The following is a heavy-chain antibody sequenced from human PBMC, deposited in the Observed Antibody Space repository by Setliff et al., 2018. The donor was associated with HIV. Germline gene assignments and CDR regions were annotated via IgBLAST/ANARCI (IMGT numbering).Heavy chain of an antibody. V-gene: IGHV4-39*07. Sequence: NPSETLSLTCTVSGGSISSSHDFWNWIRQPPGKGLEWIGAISYGGITYYNPSLTSRVTISVDTSKNQFSLKVTAVTAADTAVYYCARVPGRDYYDTSGDFDYWCLGTLVTVSS. CDR1: GGSISSSHDF. CDR3: ARVPGRDYYDTSGDFDY. CDR2: ISYGGIT. J-gene: IGHJ4*02. D-gene: IGHD3-22*01.